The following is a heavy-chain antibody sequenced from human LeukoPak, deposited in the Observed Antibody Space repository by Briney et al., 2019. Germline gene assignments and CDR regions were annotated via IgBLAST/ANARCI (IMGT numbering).Heavy chain of an antibody. D-gene: IGHD3-22*01. Sequence: GGSLRLSCVGSGFTFRSHAMSWVRQAPGKGLEWVSSISGSGGSTHYVDSVKGRFTISRDKTKNTPYLQMNSLRAEDTAVYYCAKSSYYDASGYYREYYFDSWGRGTLVTVSS. CDR2: ISGSGGST. CDR3: AKSSYYDASGYYREYYFDS. CDR1: GFTFRSHA. V-gene: IGHV3-23*01. J-gene: IGHJ4*02.